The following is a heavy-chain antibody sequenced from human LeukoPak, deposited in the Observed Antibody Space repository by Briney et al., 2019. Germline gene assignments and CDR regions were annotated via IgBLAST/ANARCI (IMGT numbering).Heavy chain of an antibody. V-gene: IGHV4-4*07. CDR1: GGSISGYY. CDR2: VYTSWST. J-gene: IGHJ3*02. Sequence: KPSETLSLTCTVSGGSISGYYWSWIRQPAGKGLECLGRVYTSWSTNFNPSLKSRFTISMDTAKNQFSLKLSSVTAVDATVHYCARDGCQRITMDAGALDIWGQGTMVTVSS. D-gene: IGHD3-10*01. CDR3: ARDGCQRITMDAGALDI.